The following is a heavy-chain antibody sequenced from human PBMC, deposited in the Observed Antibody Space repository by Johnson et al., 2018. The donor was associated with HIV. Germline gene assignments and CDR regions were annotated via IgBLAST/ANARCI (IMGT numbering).Heavy chain of an antibody. V-gene: IGHV3-33*08. J-gene: IGHJ3*02. Sequence: QVQLVESGGGVVQPGRSLRLSCAASGFTFSSYAMHWVRQAPGKGLEWVAVIWYDGLNKYYADSVKGRFTISRDNSRNTLYLQMNSLRAEDTAVYYCARYHYYDSRLNDAFDIWGQGTIVTVSS. D-gene: IGHD3-22*01. CDR2: IWYDGLNK. CDR1: GFTFSSYA. CDR3: ARYHYYDSRLNDAFDI.